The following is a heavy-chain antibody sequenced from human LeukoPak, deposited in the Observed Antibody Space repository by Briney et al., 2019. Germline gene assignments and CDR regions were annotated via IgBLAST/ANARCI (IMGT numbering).Heavy chain of an antibody. Sequence: ASVKVSCKASGYTFTTYGISWVRQAPGQGLEWMGWISTYNGNTNYAQKFQGRVTMTTDTSTNTAYMELRSLRSDDTAVYYCARYQYANYDTLDYWGQGTLVTVSA. CDR2: ISTYNGNT. CDR3: ARYQYANYDTLDY. D-gene: IGHD3-22*01. J-gene: IGHJ4*02. CDR1: GYTFTTYG. V-gene: IGHV1-18*01.